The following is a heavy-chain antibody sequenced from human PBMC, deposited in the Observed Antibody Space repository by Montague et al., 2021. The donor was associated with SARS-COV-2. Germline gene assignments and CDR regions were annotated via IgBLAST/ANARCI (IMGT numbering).Heavy chain of an antibody. CDR3: ARGLGWLRGYFDY. CDR1: GGSISSSSYY. J-gene: IGHJ4*02. D-gene: IGHD6-19*01. V-gene: IGHV4-39*07. CDR2: IYYSGST. Sequence: SETLSLTCTVSGGSISSSSYYWGWIRQPPGKGLEWIGSIYYSGSTYYNPSLKSRVTISVDKSKNQFSLKLSSVTAADTAVYYCARGLGWLRGYFDYWGQGTLVTVSS.